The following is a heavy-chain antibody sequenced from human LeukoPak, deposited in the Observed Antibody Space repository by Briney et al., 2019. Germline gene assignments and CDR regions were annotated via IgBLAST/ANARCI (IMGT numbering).Heavy chain of an antibody. CDR3: ASGGGYNVYDY. V-gene: IGHV4-34*01. CDR2: INHSGST. J-gene: IGHJ4*02. Sequence: PSETLSLTCAVYGGSFSGYYWSWIRQPPGKGLEWIGEINHSGSTNYNPSLKSRVTISVDTSKNQFSLKLNSVTASDTAVYYCASGGGYNVYDYWGQGTLVTISS. D-gene: IGHD3-10*02. CDR1: GGSFSGYY.